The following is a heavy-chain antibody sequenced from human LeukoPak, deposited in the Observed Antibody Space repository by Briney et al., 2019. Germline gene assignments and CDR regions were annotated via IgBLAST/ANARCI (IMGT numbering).Heavy chain of an antibody. Sequence: PSETLSLTCAVYGGSFSGYYWSLIRQPPGKGLEWIGEINHSGSTNYNPSLKSRVTISVDTSKNQFSLKLSSVTAADTAVYYCARDKGVEGDFWSGLMDVWGKGTTVTVSS. CDR3: ARDKGVEGDFWSGLMDV. J-gene: IGHJ6*03. V-gene: IGHV4-34*01. CDR2: INHSGST. CDR1: GGSFSGYY. D-gene: IGHD3-3*01.